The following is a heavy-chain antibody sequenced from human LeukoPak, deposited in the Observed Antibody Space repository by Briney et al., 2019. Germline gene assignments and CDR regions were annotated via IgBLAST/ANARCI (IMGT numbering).Heavy chain of an antibody. J-gene: IGHJ4*02. D-gene: IGHD5-18*01. Sequence: SETLSLTCTVSGGSVSSGSYYWSWIRQPPGKGLEWIGFIYYSGSTNYNPSLKSRVTISVDTSKNQFSLKLSSVTAADTAVYYCARLQVGYSYGYVDYWGQGTLVTVSS. CDR1: GGSVSSGSYY. V-gene: IGHV4-61*01. CDR2: IYYSGST. CDR3: ARLQVGYSYGYVDY.